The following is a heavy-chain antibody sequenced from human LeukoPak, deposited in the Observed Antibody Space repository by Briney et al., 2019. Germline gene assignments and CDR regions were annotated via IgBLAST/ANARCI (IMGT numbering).Heavy chain of an antibody. CDR1: GFTFSSYW. J-gene: IGHJ4*02. CDR2: INSDGSST. Sequence: GGSLRLSCAASGFTFSSYWMHWVRQAPGKGLVWVSRINSDGSSTSYADSVKGRFTISRDNAKNTLYLQMNSLRAEDTAVYYCARGGYDYVGYFDYWGQGTLVTVSS. CDR3: ARGGYDYVGYFDY. D-gene: IGHD5-12*01. V-gene: IGHV3-74*01.